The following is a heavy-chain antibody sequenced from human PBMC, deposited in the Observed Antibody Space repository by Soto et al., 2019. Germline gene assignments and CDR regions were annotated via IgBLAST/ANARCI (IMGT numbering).Heavy chain of an antibody. Sequence: SSVKVSCKASGYTFTGYYMHWVRQAPGQGLEWMGWINPNSGGTNYAQKFQGWVTMTRDTSISTAYMELSRLRYDDTDVYYCARDFISSGYAFDIWGQGTMVTVSS. CDR1: GYTFTGYY. CDR3: ARDFISSGYAFDI. D-gene: IGHD3-10*01. CDR2: INPNSGGT. J-gene: IGHJ3*02. V-gene: IGHV1-2*04.